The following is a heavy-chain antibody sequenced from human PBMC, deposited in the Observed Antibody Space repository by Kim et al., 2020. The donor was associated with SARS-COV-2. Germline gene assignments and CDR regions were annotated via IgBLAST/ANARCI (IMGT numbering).Heavy chain of an antibody. CDR3: ARVRYGSGSYYFDY. CDR2: ITSSSSTI. J-gene: IGHJ4*02. Sequence: GGSLRLSCAASGFTFSSYSMNWVRQAPGKGLEWISYITSSSSTIYYADSVKGRFTISRDNAKSSLYLQMNSLRAEDTAVYYCARVRYGSGSYYFDYWGRGTLVTVSS. V-gene: IGHV3-48*04. CDR1: GFTFSSYS. D-gene: IGHD3-10*01.